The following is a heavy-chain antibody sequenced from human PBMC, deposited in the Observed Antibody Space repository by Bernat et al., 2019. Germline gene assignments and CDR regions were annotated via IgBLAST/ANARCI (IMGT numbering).Heavy chain of an antibody. J-gene: IGHJ4*02. CDR3: AKDAGYCSSTSCYAFDY. CDR2: ISYDGSNK. Sequence: QMQLVESGGGVVQPGRSLRLSCAASGFTFSSYGMHWVRQAPGKGLEWVAVISYDGSNKYYADSVKGRFTISRDNSKNTLYLQMNSLRAEDTAVYYCAKDAGYCSSTSCYAFDYWGQGTLVTVSS. D-gene: IGHD2-2*01. V-gene: IGHV3-30*18. CDR1: GFTFSSYG.